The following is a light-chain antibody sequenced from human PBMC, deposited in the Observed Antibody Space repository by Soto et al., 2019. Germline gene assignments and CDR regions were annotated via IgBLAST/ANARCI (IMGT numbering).Light chain of an antibody. Sequence: DIQLTQSPSFLSASVGDRVTVTCRASQGVNSYLAWYQQKPGKAPQLLIYTASTLQSGVPSRFSDSGSGTEFTLTITSLHPEDLAAYYCQQLYTYPLTFGGGTKVEIK. J-gene: IGKJ4*01. CDR1: QGVNSY. V-gene: IGKV1-9*01. CDR2: TAS. CDR3: QQLYTYPLT.